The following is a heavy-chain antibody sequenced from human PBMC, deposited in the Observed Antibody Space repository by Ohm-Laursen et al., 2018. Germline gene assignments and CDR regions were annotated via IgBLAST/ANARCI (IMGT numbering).Heavy chain of an antibody. CDR1: GFIFSSYG. J-gene: IGHJ1*01. Sequence: GSLRLSCAASGFIFSSYGMHWVRQAPGKGLEWVSANSRSGGGTYYADSVKGRFTISRDNSKNTLYLQMNSLRAEDTAVYYCATRGPWGQGTLVTVSS. CDR2: NSRSGGGT. D-gene: IGHD5-24*01. CDR3: ATRGP. V-gene: IGHV3-23*01.